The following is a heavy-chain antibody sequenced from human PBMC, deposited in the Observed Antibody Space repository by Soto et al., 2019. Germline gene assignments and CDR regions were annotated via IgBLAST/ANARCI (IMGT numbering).Heavy chain of an antibody. D-gene: IGHD6-6*01. CDR1: GFIFSDYA. J-gene: IGHJ1*01. CDR3: ARENSRISPRLFQH. CDR2: ISPAGTNQ. Sequence: AGWSLRLSCVASGFIFSDYAMHWARQAPGKGLEWVALISPAGTNQYYADSAKGRFTISRDNSKNTLYLQMNSLRPEDTGLYYCARENSRISPRLFQHWGHGTLVTVSS. V-gene: IGHV3-30-3*01.